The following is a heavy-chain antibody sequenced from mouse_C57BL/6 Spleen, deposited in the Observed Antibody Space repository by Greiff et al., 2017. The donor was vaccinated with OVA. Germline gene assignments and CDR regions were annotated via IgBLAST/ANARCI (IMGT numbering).Heavy chain of an antibody. D-gene: IGHD1-1*01. CDR3: ARYYGSSYGYFDV. V-gene: IGHV3-8*01. Sequence: DVKLQESGPGLAKPSQTLSLPCSVPGYSITSYYWNWIRKFPGNKLEYMGYISYSGSTYYNPSLKSRISINRDTTKNQYYLQLNSVTTEDTATYYCARYYGSSYGYFDVWGKGTTVTVSS. CDR2: ISYSGST. CDR1: GYSITSYY. J-gene: IGHJ1*03.